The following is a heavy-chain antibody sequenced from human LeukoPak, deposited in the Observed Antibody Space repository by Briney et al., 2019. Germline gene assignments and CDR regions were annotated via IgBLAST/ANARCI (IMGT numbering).Heavy chain of an antibody. CDR2: ISAYNGNT. CDR3: ARDLYYYYGSGSQKRLDAFDI. J-gene: IGHJ3*02. CDR1: GYTFTSYG. D-gene: IGHD3-10*01. V-gene: IGHV1-18*01. Sequence: GASVKVSCKASGYTFTSYGISWVRQAPGQGLEWMGWISAYNGNTNYAQKLQGRVTMTTDTSTSTAYMELRSLRSDDTAVYYCARDLYYYYGSGSQKRLDAFDIWGQGTMVTVSS.